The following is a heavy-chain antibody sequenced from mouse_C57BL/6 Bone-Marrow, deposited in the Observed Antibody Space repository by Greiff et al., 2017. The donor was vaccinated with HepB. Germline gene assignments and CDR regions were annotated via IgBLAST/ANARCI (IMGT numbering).Heavy chain of an antibody. CDR2: IYPGDGDT. J-gene: IGHJ3*01. Sequence: VKLMESGPELVKPGASVKISCKASGYAFSSSWMNWVKQRPGKGLEWIGRIYPGDGDTNYNGKFKGKATLTADKSSSTAYMQLSSLTSEDSAVYFCARTRGFLFAYWGQGTLVTVSA. V-gene: IGHV1-82*01. CDR3: ARTRGFLFAY. CDR1: GYAFSSSW.